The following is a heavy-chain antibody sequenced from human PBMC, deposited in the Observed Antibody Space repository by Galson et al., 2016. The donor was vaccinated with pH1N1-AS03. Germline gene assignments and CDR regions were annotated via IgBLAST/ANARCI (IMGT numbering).Heavy chain of an antibody. Sequence: SLRLSCAASGFTFSSHSMNWVRQAPGKGLEWVSYISSSSSTIYYADSVKGRFTISRDNAKNSLYLQMNSLRAEDTAVYYGARNWGYYYYYGMDVWGQGTTVAV. CDR1: GFTFSSHS. V-gene: IGHV3-48*01. CDR3: ARNWGYYYYYGMDV. J-gene: IGHJ6*02. D-gene: IGHD7-27*01. CDR2: ISSSSSTI.